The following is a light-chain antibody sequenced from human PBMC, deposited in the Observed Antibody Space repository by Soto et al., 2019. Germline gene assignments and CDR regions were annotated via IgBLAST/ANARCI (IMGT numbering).Light chain of an antibody. V-gene: IGKV1-39*01. CDR1: QSISSY. J-gene: IGKJ5*01. Sequence: DIQMTQSPSSLSASVGDRVTITCRASQSISSYLNWYQQKPGRAPKLLIYAASSWQSGVPSRCSGSGSGTDFSLTISSLQPEDFATYYCQQSYSTPITFGQGTRLEMK. CDR2: AAS. CDR3: QQSYSTPIT.